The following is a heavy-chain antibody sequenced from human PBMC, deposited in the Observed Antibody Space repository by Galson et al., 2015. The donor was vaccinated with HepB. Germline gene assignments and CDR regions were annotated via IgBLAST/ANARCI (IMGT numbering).Heavy chain of an antibody. CDR1: GYTFTSYY. CDR3: ARGVATIAGSEPAFGY. Sequence: SVTVSCKASGYTFTSYYMHWVRQAPGQGLEWMGIINPSGGSTSYAQKFQGRVTMTRDTSTSTVYMELSSLRSEDTAVYYCARGVATIAGSEPAFGYWGQGTLVTVSS. CDR2: INPSGGST. V-gene: IGHV1-46*01. D-gene: IGHD5-12*01. J-gene: IGHJ4*02.